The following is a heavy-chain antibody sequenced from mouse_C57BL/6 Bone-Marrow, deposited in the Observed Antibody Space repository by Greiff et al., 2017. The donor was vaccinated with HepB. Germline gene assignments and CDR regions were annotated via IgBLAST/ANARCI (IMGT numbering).Heavy chain of an antibody. V-gene: IGHV2-5*01. D-gene: IGHD1-1*01. J-gene: IGHJ2*01. CDR2: IWRGGST. CDR3: AKNDYGSDYFDY. Sequence: VMLVESGPGLVQPSQSLSITCTVSGFSLTSYGVHWVRQSPGKGLEWLGVIWRGGSTDYNAAFMSRLSITKDNSKSQVFFKMNSLQADDTAIYYCAKNDYGSDYFDYWGQGTTLTVSS. CDR1: GFSLTSYG.